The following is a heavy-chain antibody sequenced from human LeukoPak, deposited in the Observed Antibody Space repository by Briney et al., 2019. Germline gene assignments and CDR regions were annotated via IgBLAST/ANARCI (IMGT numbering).Heavy chain of an antibody. CDR2: ISSEGTST. CDR1: GFTFSSYW. D-gene: IGHD5-24*01. CDR3: TRSREPGRDGDY. Sequence: PGGSLRLSCEASGFTFSSYWMHWVRQVPGKGLLWVSRISSEGTSTAYADSVKGRFTLSRDNAKNTVYLQMNNLRADDTAVYYCTRSREPGRDGDYWGQGTLVTVSS. V-gene: IGHV3-74*01. J-gene: IGHJ4*02.